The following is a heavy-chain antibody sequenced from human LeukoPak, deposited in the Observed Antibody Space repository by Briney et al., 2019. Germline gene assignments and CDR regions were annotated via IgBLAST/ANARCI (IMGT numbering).Heavy chain of an antibody. D-gene: IGHD3-22*01. J-gene: IGHJ5*02. Sequence: SETLSLTCTVSGGSISSGDYYWSWIRQPPGKDLEWIGYIYYSGSTYYNPSLKSRVTISVDTSKNQFSLKLSSVTAADTAVYYCARVFPYYYDSRINWFDPWGQGTLVTVSS. CDR2: IYYSGST. CDR3: ARVFPYYYDSRINWFDP. V-gene: IGHV4-30-4*08. CDR1: GGSISSGDYY.